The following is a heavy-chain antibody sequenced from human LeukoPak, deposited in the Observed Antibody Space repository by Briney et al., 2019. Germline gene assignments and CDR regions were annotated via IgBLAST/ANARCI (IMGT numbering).Heavy chain of an antibody. CDR3: ARDVAPGTASRDDAIDI. J-gene: IGHJ3*02. V-gene: IGHV1-18*01. Sequence: ASVKVSCKASGYTFTSYGINWVRQAPGQGLEWMGWISPYNGNTNYAQNLQGRVTMTTDTSTRTAYMEVRGLRSDDTAVYYCARDVAPGTASRDDAIDIWGQGTMVTVSS. D-gene: IGHD3-10*01. CDR2: ISPYNGNT. CDR1: GYTFTSYG.